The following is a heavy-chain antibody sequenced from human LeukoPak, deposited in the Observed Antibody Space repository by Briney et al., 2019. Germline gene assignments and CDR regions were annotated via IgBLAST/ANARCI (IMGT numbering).Heavy chain of an antibody. CDR2: ISSSGGST. D-gene: IGHD1-1*01. CDR1: KFTFNNYA. CDR3: MGIVSTAFYFDY. V-gene: IGHV3-23*01. Sequence: PGGSLRLSCAASKFTFNNYAMSWVRQAPGKGLEWVSVISSSGGSTNYADSVKGRFTISRDNSKNTLYLQMNSLRADDTAIYYCMGIVSTAFYFDYWGQGTLVTVSS. J-gene: IGHJ4*02.